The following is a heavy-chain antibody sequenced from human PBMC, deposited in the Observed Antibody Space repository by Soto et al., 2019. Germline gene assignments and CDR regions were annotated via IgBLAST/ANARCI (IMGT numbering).Heavy chain of an antibody. V-gene: IGHV1-69*08. Sequence: QVQLVQSGAEVKKPGSSVRVSCKASGTIFSSYTISWVRQAPGQGLEWMGRIIPILGETNSAQKFQGRVTLTADKSTNTAYMQLNSLRLEDTAVSYCARGLGGRMDDWGQGTTVNVSS. CDR3: ARGLGGRMDD. J-gene: IGHJ6*02. D-gene: IGHD3-16*01. CDR1: GTIFSSYT. CDR2: IIPILGET.